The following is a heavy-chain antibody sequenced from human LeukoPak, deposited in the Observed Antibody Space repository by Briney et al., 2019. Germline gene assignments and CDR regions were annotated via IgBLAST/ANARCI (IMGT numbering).Heavy chain of an antibody. CDR1: GFTFSSYW. CDR3: LRGGGF. V-gene: IGHV3-7*01. Sequence: PVGSLRLSCADSGFTFSSYWMNSVRQAPGKGLELVPNTKKDGSEQYYSDSVKGRFAISRDNAKNSLFLQMNSLRAEHTAVYYCLRGGGFWGQGTLVTVSS. CDR2: TKKDGSEQ. J-gene: IGHJ1*01. D-gene: IGHD2-15*01.